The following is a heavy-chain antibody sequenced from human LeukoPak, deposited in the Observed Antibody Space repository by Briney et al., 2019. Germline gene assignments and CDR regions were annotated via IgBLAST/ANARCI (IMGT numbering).Heavy chain of an antibody. D-gene: IGHD3-3*01. CDR3: AGIPVFGVVLHQEPV. J-gene: IGHJ6*04. V-gene: IGHV1-69*10. Sequence: SVKVSCKASGGTFSDYALNWVRQAPGQGLEWMGVFIPILGTANSTQNFQGRVTITADISTNTAYMELSSLRSEDTAVYFCAGIPVFGVVLHQEPVWGKGATVTVSS. CDR2: FIPILGTA. CDR1: GGTFSDYA.